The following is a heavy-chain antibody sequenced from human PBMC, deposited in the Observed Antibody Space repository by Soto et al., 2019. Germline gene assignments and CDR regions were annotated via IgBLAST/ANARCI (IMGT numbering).Heavy chain of an antibody. D-gene: IGHD6-19*01. Sequence: GGSLRLSCAASGFTFSSYGMHRVRQAPGKGLEWVAVISYDGSNKYYADSVKGRFTISRDNSKNTLYLQMNSLRAEDTAVYYCAKDLYRSLRGIAFDIWGQGTMVTVSS. CDR3: AKDLYRSLRGIAFDI. V-gene: IGHV3-30*18. CDR1: GFTFSSYG. CDR2: ISYDGSNK. J-gene: IGHJ3*02.